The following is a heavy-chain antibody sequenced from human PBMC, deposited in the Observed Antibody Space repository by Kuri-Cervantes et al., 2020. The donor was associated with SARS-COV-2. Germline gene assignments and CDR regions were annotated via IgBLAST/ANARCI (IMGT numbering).Heavy chain of an antibody. CDR2: IYTGDKT. CDR1: GFTVSGNY. Sequence: GGSLRLSCAASGFTVSGNYMSWVRQAPEKGLEWLSVIYTGDKTYYADSVKGRFTISRDNSKNTVYLQMNSLRAEDTAVYYCARGMVRGVIQYYYYGMDVWGQGTTVTVSS. V-gene: IGHV3-53*01. CDR3: ARGMVRGVIQYYYYGMDV. D-gene: IGHD3-10*01. J-gene: IGHJ6*02.